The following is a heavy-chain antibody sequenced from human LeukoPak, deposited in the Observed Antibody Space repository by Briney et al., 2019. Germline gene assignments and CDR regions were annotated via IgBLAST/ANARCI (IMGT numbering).Heavy chain of an antibody. J-gene: IGHJ1*01. Sequence: SETLSLTCTVSGGSIRNSSYYWGWIRQPPGKGLEWIGSIYYSGSTYYSPSLKSRVTISVDTSKNQFSLKLSSVTAADTAVYYCARPYSGSFLYWGQGSLVTVSS. V-gene: IGHV4-39*01. CDR2: IYYSGST. CDR1: GGSIRNSSYY. CDR3: ARPYSGSFLY. D-gene: IGHD1-26*01.